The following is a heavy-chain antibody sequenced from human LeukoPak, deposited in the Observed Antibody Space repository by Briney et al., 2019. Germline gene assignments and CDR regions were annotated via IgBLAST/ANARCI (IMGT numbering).Heavy chain of an antibody. CDR1: GGTFSSYA. CDR2: IIPIFGTT. CDR3: ARGQRAHVEWSSYMDV. J-gene: IGHJ6*03. V-gene: IGHV1-69*13. D-gene: IGHD3-3*01. Sequence: SVKVSCKASGGTFSSYAISWVRQAPGQGLEWMGGIIPIFGTTNYAQKFQGRVTITADESTSTAYMELSSLRAEDTAVYYCARGQRAHVEWSSYMDVWGKGTTVTVSS.